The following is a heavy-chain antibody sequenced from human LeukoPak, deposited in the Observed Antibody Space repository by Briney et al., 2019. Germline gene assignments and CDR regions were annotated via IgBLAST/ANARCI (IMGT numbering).Heavy chain of an antibody. V-gene: IGHV4-39*01. Sequence: SETLSLTCTVSGGSLRSSGHWWVWIRQPPGKGLEWIGSIHYSGKVYYNPSLKSRVTTSVDTSTDQFSLRLSSATAADTAIYYCARQSGDQSSAWYFDAWGQGTLVTVSS. CDR3: ARQSGDQSSAWYFDA. D-gene: IGHD6-19*01. J-gene: IGHJ4*02. CDR2: IHYSGKV. CDR1: GGSLRSSGHW.